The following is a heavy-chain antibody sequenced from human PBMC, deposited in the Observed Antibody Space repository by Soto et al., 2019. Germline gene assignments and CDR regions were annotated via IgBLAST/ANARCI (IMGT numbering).Heavy chain of an antibody. CDR3: AKDQGIAASHGVD. D-gene: IGHD6-13*01. V-gene: IGHV3-30*18. CDR2: ISNDGSDK. J-gene: IGHJ3*01. CDR1: GSTFNNYG. Sequence: QVQLVESGGGVVQPGRSLRLSCAASGSTFNNYGMHWVRQAPGKGLEWVATISNDGSDKYYADSVKGRLTISRDNSKNTVYLQMNSLRAEDTALYYCAKDQGIAASHGVDWGQGTMVTVSS.